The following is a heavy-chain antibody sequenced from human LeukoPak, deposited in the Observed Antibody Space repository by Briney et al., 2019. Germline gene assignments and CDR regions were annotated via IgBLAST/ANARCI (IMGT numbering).Heavy chain of an antibody. J-gene: IGHJ4*02. D-gene: IGHD1-1*01. CDR1: EFTFKNAW. CDR2: IRSKTDGGTT. Sequence: PGGSLRLSCAASEFTFKNAWMNWVRQAPGKGLGWVGRIRSKTDGGTTDYAAPVRGRFTISRDDSKNMLYLQMNSLKTEDTAVYYCSTGLIPTTGYYWGQGTLVAVSS. V-gene: IGHV3-15*01. CDR3: STGLIPTTGYY.